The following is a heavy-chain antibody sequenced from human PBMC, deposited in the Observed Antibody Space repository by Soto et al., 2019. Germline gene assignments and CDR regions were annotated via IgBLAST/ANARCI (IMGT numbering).Heavy chain of an antibody. CDR2: ISYDGSNK. V-gene: IGHV3-30-3*01. CDR1: GFTFSSYA. CDR3: ARDGTGGIQLWLGWFDP. J-gene: IGHJ5*02. Sequence: QVQLVESGGGVVQPGRSLRLSCAASGFTFSSYAMHWVRQAPGKGLEWVAVISYDGSNKYYADSVKGRFTISRDNAKNTLYLHMNSLRAEDTAVYYCARDGTGGIQLWLGWFDPWGQGTLVTVSS. D-gene: IGHD5-18*01.